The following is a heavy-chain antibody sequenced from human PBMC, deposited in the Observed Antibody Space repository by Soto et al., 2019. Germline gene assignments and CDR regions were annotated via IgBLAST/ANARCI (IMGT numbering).Heavy chain of an antibody. Sequence: GGSLRLSCAASGFTFSSYAMSWVRQAPGKGLEWVSAISGSGGSTYYADSVKGRFTISRDNSKNTLYLQMNSLRAEDTAVYYCAKGNYYDSSGYGRGNYFDYWGQGTLVTVSS. CDR3: AKGNYYDSSGYGRGNYFDY. D-gene: IGHD3-22*01. CDR2: ISGSGGST. V-gene: IGHV3-23*01. J-gene: IGHJ4*02. CDR1: GFTFSSYA.